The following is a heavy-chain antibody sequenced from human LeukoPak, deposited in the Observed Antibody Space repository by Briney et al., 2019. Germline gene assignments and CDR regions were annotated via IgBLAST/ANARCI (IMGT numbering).Heavy chain of an antibody. D-gene: IGHD3-10*01. Sequence: GGSLRLSCAASGFTFSDYYMSWIRQAPGKGLEWVSYISSTSSYTNYADSVKGRFTISRDNAKNSLYLQMNSPRAEDTAVYCCARVPYYYGSGSYYSGYYFDYWGQGTLVTVSS. CDR1: GFTFSDYY. V-gene: IGHV3-11*06. J-gene: IGHJ4*02. CDR3: ARVPYYYGSGSYYSGYYFDY. CDR2: ISSTSSYT.